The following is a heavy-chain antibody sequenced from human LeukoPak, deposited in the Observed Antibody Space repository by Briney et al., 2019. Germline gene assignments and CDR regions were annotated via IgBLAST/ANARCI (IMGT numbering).Heavy chain of an antibody. CDR2: ISCRSSDI. V-gene: IGHV3-21*01. Sequence: GGSLRLSCAASGFTFSTYNMNWVRQAPGKGLEWVSSISCRSSDIYYADSVKGRFTVSRDNAKNSLYLQMNSLRAEDTAVYFCARPRFTTSWDFDYWGQGALVTVSS. J-gene: IGHJ4*02. D-gene: IGHD6-13*01. CDR1: GFTFSTYN. CDR3: ARPRFTTSWDFDY.